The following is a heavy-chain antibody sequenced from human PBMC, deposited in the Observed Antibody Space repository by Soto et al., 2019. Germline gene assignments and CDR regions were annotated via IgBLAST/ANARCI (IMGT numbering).Heavy chain of an antibody. CDR2: IYYSGNT. Sequence: SETLSLTCAVSGGSISSSDWWSWVRLPPGKELEWIGEIYYSGNTNYSPSLESRVTMSVDKSKNQFSLKLTSVTAADTAVYYCVRRASSSFDAWGQGKMITVSS. CDR1: GGSISSSDW. J-gene: IGHJ3*01. D-gene: IGHD2-15*01. CDR3: VRRASSSFDA. V-gene: IGHV4-4*02.